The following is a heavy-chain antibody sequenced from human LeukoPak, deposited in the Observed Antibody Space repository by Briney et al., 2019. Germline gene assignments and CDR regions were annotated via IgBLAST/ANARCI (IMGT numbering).Heavy chain of an antibody. CDR3: AKDIGSYYDY. D-gene: IGHD3-10*01. CDR2: ISYDGSNE. J-gene: IGHJ4*02. CDR1: GFTFSSYV. Sequence: GGSLRLSCAASGFTFSSYVMHWVRQAPGKGLEWVAIISYDGSNEYYADSVKGRFTISRDNSKNTLYLEMNSLRAEDTAVYYCAKDIGSYYDYWGQGILVTVSS. V-gene: IGHV3-30*04.